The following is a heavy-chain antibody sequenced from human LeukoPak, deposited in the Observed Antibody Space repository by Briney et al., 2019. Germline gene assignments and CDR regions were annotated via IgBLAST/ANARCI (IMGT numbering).Heavy chain of an antibody. CDR1: GGSFSGYY. V-gene: IGHV4-34*01. CDR2: INHSGST. Sequence: SETLSLTCAVYGGSFSGYYWSWIRQPPGKGLEWIGEINHSGSTNYNPSLKSRVTISVDTSKNQFSLKLSSVTAADTAVYYCARGSYDFWSGYYFPWFDPWGQGTLVTVSS. D-gene: IGHD3-3*01. CDR3: ARGSYDFWSGYYFPWFDP. J-gene: IGHJ5*02.